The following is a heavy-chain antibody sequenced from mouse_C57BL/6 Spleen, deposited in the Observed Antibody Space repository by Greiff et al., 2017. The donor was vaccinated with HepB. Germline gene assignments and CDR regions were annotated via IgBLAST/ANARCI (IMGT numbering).Heavy chain of an antibody. CDR1: GFTFSSYG. CDR2: ISSGGSYT. J-gene: IGHJ1*03. Sequence: EVKVVESGGDLVKPGGSLKLSCAASGFTFSSYGMSWVRQTPDKRLEWVATISSGGSYTYYPDSVKGRYTISRDNAKNTLYLQMSSLKSEDTAMYYCARRYYFDVWGTGTTVTVSS. CDR3: ARRYYFDV. V-gene: IGHV5-6*02.